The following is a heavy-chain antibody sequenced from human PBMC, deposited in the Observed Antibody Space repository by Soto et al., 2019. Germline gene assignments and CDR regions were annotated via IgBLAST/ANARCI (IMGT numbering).Heavy chain of an antibody. CDR1: GYTFTSYG. Sequence: GASVKVSCKASGYTFTSYGISWVRQAPGQGLEWMGWISAYNGNTNYAQKLQGRVTMTTDTSTSTAYMELRSLRSDDTAVYYCARVIYDSSGYYLASIYGMDVWGQATMVTLSS. V-gene: IGHV1-18*01. CDR3: ARVIYDSSGYYLASIYGMDV. CDR2: ISAYNGNT. J-gene: IGHJ6*02. D-gene: IGHD3-22*01.